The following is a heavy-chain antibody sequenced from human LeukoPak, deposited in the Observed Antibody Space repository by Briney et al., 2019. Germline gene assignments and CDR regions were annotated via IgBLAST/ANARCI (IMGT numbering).Heavy chain of an antibody. CDR1: GYTFTSYG. CDR2: ISAYNGNT. D-gene: IGHD4-17*01. Sequence: GASVKVSCKASGYTFTSYGISWVRQAPGQGLEWMGWISAYNGNTNYAQKLQGRVTMTTDTSTSTAYMELRSLRSDDTAVYYCARDDDYGGYEAGHFDYWGQGTLVTVSS. CDR3: ARDDDYGGYEAGHFDY. V-gene: IGHV1-18*01. J-gene: IGHJ4*02.